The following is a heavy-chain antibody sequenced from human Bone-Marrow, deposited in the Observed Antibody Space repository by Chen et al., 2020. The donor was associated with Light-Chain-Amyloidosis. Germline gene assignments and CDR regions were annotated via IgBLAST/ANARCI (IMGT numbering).Heavy chain of an antibody. V-gene: IGHV3-20*04. Sequence: EVQLVESGGGVARPGGSLRLSCAASGSTFDNFGMNWVRQGPGKGLEWVSGISWNGGRTGYSESVKGRFTIARDNAKNSLYLQMNSLRPEDTAFYYCVRAAEGGTYLEGIDHWGQGTLVTVSP. J-gene: IGHJ4*02. D-gene: IGHD1-26*01. CDR2: ISWNGGRT. CDR3: VRAAEGGTYLEGIDH. CDR1: GSTFDNFG.